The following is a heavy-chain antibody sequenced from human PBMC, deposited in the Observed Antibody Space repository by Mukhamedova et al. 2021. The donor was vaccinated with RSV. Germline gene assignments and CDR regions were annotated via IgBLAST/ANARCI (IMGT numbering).Heavy chain of an antibody. D-gene: IGHD6-13*01. CDR3: ARGRALVRGWFDP. J-gene: IGHJ5*02. V-gene: IGHV1-2*02. Sequence: RQAPGQGLEWMGRINPNNGDAKCPQKFQGRVTFTRDTSINTAYMELTTLRSDDTAMYYCARGRALVRGWFDPWGRGTLVTVSS. CDR2: INPNNGDA.